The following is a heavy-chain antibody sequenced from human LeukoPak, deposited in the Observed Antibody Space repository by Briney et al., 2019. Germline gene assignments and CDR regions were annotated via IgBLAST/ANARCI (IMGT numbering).Heavy chain of an antibody. D-gene: IGHD3-22*01. J-gene: IGHJ3*02. CDR3: ARDITMIVEGAFDI. V-gene: IGHV3-23*01. CDR2: ISDSGGFT. CDR1: GFTFSTFS. Sequence: QPGGSLRLSCAASGFTFSTFSMSWVRQASGKGLEWVSTISDSGGFTDYADSVKGRFTISRDNSKNTLYLQMNSLRAEDTAVYYCARDITMIVEGAFDIWGQGTMVTVSS.